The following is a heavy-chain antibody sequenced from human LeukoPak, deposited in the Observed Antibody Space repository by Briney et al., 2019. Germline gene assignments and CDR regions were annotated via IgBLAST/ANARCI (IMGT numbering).Heavy chain of an antibody. Sequence: GGSLRLSCTASGFTFGDYAMSWGRQAPGKGLEWVGFIRSKAYGGTTEYAASVKGRFTISRDDSKSIAYLQMNSLKTEDTAVYYCTRENSDGPDYWGQGTLVTVSS. CDR1: GFTFGDYA. CDR3: TRENSDGPDY. J-gene: IGHJ4*02. CDR2: IRSKAYGGTT. V-gene: IGHV3-49*04. D-gene: IGHD4-23*01.